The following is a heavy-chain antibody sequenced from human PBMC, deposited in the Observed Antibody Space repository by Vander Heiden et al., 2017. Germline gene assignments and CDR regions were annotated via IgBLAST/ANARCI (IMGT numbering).Heavy chain of an antibody. D-gene: IGHD3-10*01. CDR2: ISYDGSNK. J-gene: IGHJ4*02. CDR3: AKGDYYGPNWY. CDR1: GFTCSSYG. Sequence: QGLLVDLGGGVVRPGGSRGLPCASSGFTCSSYGMHWVRQAPGKGLEWVAVISYDGSNKYYADSVKGRFTISRDNSKNTLYLQMNSLRAEDTAVYYCAKGDYYGPNWYWGQGTLVTVSS. V-gene: IGHV3-30*18.